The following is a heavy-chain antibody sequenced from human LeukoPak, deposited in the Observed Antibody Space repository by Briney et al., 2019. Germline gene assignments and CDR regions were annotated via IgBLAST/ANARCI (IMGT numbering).Heavy chain of an antibody. V-gene: IGHV1-8*01. CDR3: ARGPRNDP. CDR2: VHPDTGSA. CDR1: GYPFTTYE. J-gene: IGHJ5*02. D-gene: IGHD1-14*01. Sequence: GASVKVSCKTSGYPFTTYEINWVRQAAGQGLEWMGWVHPDTGSADYAQKFQGRVTMTSDTSISTAYMELSSLRSDDTAVYFCARGPRNDPWGQGTLVTVSS.